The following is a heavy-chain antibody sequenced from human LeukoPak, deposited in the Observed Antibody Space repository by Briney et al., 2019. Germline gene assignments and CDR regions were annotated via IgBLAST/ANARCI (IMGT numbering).Heavy chain of an antibody. V-gene: IGHV4-34*01. CDR1: GGSFSGYY. Sequence: PSETLSLTCAVYGGSFSGYYWSWIRQPPGKGLEWIGEINHSGSTNYNPSLKSRVTISVDTSKNQFSLKLSSVTAADTAVYYCARGRYSGSPARFDYWGQGTLVTVSS. J-gene: IGHJ4*02. CDR3: ARGRYSGSPARFDY. CDR2: INHSGST. D-gene: IGHD1-26*01.